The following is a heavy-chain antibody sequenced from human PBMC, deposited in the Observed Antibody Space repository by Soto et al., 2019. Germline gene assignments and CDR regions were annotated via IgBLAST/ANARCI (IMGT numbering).Heavy chain of an antibody. CDR2: INPSGGAT. CDR3: ATSRGLYDYCSI. CDR1: GYTFTKYY. J-gene: IGHJ4*02. D-gene: IGHD5-12*01. V-gene: IGHV1-46*01. Sequence: ASVKVSCKASGYTFTKYYIHWVRQAPGQGLQWLGIINPSGGATTYAQKFQGRVTMTRDTSTSTVFLELRSLRSEDTAIFYCATSRGLYDYCSIWGQGTLVTVSS.